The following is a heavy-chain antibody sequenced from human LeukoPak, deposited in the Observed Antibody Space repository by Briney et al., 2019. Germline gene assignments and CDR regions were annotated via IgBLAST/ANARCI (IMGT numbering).Heavy chain of an antibody. CDR2: ISSSGSTI. Sequence: GGSLSLSCAASGFTFSSYEMNWVRQAPGKGLEWVSFISSSGSTIYYADSVKGRFTISRDNAKNSLYLQMNSLRAEDTAVYYCARYYDFCSGYYRDWGQGTLVTVSS. CDR1: GFTFSSYE. V-gene: IGHV3-48*03. D-gene: IGHD3-3*01. CDR3: ARYYDFCSGYYRD. J-gene: IGHJ4*02.